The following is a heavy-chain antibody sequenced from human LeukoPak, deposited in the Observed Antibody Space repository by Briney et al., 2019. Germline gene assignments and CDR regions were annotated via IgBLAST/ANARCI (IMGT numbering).Heavy chain of an antibody. CDR3: AKSGGSGMGYYYYYMDV. J-gene: IGHJ6*03. CDR2: ISSSSSTI. Sequence: GGSLRLSCAASGFTFSSYSMNWVRQAPGKGLEWVSYISSSSSTIYYADSVKGRFTISRDNSKNTLYLQMNSPRAEDTAVYYCAKSGGSGMGYYYYYMDVWGKGTTVTVSS. V-gene: IGHV3-48*01. CDR1: GFTFSSYS. D-gene: IGHD3-10*01.